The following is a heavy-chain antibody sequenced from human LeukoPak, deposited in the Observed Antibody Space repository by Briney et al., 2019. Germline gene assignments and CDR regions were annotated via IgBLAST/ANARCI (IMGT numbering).Heavy chain of an antibody. V-gene: IGHV3-15*01. D-gene: IGHD6-19*01. Sequence: GGSLRLSCATSGFIFNNAWMSWVREAPGKGLEWVGQIKSKGEGGTPDYAAHVKGRFTISRDDSRNTLYLQTNSLKTEDTAVYYCTTHRDYSSGFNFDYWGQGALVTVSS. CDR1: GFIFNNAW. J-gene: IGHJ4*02. CDR3: TTHRDYSSGFNFDY. CDR2: IKSKGEGGTP.